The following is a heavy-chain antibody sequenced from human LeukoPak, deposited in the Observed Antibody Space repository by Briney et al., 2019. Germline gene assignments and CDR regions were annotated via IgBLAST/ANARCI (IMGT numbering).Heavy chain of an antibody. CDR2: IIPIFGSV. V-gene: IGHV1-69*13. CDR1: GGTFSSYA. Sequence: ASVKVSCKASGGTFSSYAISWVRQAPGQGPEWMGGIIPIFGSVNNAQKFQGRVTITADESTSTVHMELSGLRSEDTAVYYCARDQEAFDYWGQGTLVTVSS. CDR3: ARDQEAFDY. J-gene: IGHJ4*02.